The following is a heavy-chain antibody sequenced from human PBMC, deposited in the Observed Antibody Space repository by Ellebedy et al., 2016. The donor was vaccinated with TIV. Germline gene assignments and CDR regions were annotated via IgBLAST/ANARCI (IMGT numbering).Heavy chain of an antibody. CDR3: ARSVWFGELDWFDP. D-gene: IGHD3-10*01. CDR1: GYTFTSYA. Sequence: AASVKVSCKASGYTFTSYAMHWVRQAPGQRLEGMGWINAGNGNTKYSQTFQGRVTITRDTSASTAYMELSSLRSEDAAVYYCARSVWFGELDWFDPWGQGTLVTVSS. V-gene: IGHV1-3*01. J-gene: IGHJ5*02. CDR2: INAGNGNT.